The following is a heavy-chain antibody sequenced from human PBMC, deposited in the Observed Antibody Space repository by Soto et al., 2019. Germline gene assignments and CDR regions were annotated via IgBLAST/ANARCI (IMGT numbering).Heavy chain of an antibody. CDR2: IWYDGSNK. J-gene: IGHJ4*02. D-gene: IGHD2-15*01. Sequence: QVQLVESGGGVVQPGRSLRLSCAAFGFTFSSYGMHWVRQAPGKGLEWVAVIWYDGSNKYYADSVKGRFTISRDNSKNTLYLQMNSLRAEDTAVYYCARDLYCSGGSCYSFENWGQGTLVTVSS. V-gene: IGHV3-33*01. CDR3: ARDLYCSGGSCYSFEN. CDR1: GFTFSSYG.